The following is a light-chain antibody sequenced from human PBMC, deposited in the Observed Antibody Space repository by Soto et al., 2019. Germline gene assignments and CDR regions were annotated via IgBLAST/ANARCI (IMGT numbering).Light chain of an antibody. CDR1: SSDVGAYNY. V-gene: IGLV2-14*01. CDR3: TSYSSSSPVL. J-gene: IGLJ2*01. CDR2: EVT. Sequence: QSALTQPASVSGSLGQSITISCTGTSSDVGAYNYVSWYQQHPDKAPKLLIFEVTNRPSGVSGRVSGSKSGITASLSISGRQPEDEGDYYCTSYSSSSPVLFGGGTKLTVL.